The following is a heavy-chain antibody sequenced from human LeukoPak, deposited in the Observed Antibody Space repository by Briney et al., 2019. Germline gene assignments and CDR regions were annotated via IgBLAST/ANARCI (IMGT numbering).Heavy chain of an antibody. CDR1: GYTFTGYY. CDR2: INPNSGGT. Sequence: ASVKVSCKASGYTFTGYYMHWVRQAPGQGLEWMGWINPNSGGTNYAQKFQGRVTMARDTSISTAYMELSRLRSDDTAVYYCASRSDTAMVEGDYWGQGTLVTVSS. CDR3: ASRSDTAMVEGDY. V-gene: IGHV1-2*02. D-gene: IGHD5-18*01. J-gene: IGHJ4*02.